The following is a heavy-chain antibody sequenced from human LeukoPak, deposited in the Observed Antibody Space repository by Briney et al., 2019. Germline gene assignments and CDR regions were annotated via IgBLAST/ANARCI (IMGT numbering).Heavy chain of an antibody. Sequence: SETLSLTCTVSGGSINSYFWTWDRQPPGKGLEWIGYIYYSGSTNYNRTLKSRVSISVDTSKNQFSLKLSSVTAADTAVYYCAATPGGSYLEFWGQGTLVTVSS. D-gene: IGHD1-26*01. CDR3: AATPGGSYLEF. CDR1: GGSINSYF. V-gene: IGHV4-59*08. CDR2: IYYSGST. J-gene: IGHJ4*02.